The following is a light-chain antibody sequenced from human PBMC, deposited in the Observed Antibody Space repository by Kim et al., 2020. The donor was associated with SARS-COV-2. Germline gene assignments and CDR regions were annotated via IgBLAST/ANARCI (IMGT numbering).Light chain of an antibody. Sequence: SVAPGQTARITCGGDNLGGKGVLWCQQKPGQAPILVIYQDSERPSGIPERFSGSKSGNTATLTISGIEAMDEADYVCQVWDVGHPVFGAGTQVTVL. CDR3: QVWDVGHPV. J-gene: IGLJ1*01. V-gene: IGLV3-21*02. CDR2: QDS. CDR1: NLGGKG.